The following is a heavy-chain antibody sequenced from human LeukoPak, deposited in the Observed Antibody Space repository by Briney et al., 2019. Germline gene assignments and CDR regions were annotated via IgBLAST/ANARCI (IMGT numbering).Heavy chain of an antibody. V-gene: IGHV1-2*02. CDR1: GYTFTGYD. CDR2: INPNSGGT. CDR3: ARDVDPTFSSGILTGPSLDP. J-gene: IGHJ5*02. D-gene: IGHD3-9*01. Sequence: GASVKVSCKASGYTFTGYDMDWVRQAPGQGLEWMGWINPNSGGTNYAQKFQGRVTMTRDTSISTAYMELSRLRSDDTAVYYCARDVDPTFSSGILTGPSLDPWGQGTLVTVSS.